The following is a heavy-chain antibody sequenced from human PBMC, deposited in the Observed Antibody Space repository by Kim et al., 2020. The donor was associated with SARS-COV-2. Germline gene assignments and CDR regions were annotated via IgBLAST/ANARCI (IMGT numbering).Heavy chain of an antibody. V-gene: IGHV3-30*04. CDR3: ARDPTYYYDSSGYYPWGWFDP. CDR1: GFTFSSYA. J-gene: IGHJ5*02. Sequence: GGSLRLSCAASGFTFSSYAMHWVRQAPGKGLEWVAVISYDGSNKYYADSVKGRFTISRDNSKNTLYLQMNSLRAEDTAVYYCARDPTYYYDSSGYYPWGWFDPWGQGTLVTVSS. D-gene: IGHD3-22*01. CDR2: ISYDGSNK.